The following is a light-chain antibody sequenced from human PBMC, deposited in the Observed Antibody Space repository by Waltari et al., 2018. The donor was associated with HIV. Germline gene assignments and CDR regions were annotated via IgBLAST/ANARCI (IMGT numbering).Light chain of an antibody. CDR2: EVS. V-gene: IGLV2-14*01. Sequence: QSALTQPASVSGSPGQSIPISCTGTSSDVGGYNYVSWYQQHPGKAPKLMIYEVSNRPSGVSNRFSGSKSGNTASLTISGLQAEDEADYYCSSYTSSSTPRVFGTGTKVTVL. J-gene: IGLJ1*01. CDR1: SSDVGGYNY. CDR3: SSYTSSSTPRV.